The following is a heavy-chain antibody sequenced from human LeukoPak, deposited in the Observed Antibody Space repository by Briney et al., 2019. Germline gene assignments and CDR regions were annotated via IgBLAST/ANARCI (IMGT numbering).Heavy chain of an antibody. CDR2: INTYNGNT. V-gene: IGHV1-18*01. D-gene: IGHD5-12*01. CDR3: ARDFVGGGYATYFDY. Sequence: ASVKVSCKASGYTFTSYGITWVRQAPGQGLEWMGWINTYNGNTNYVQRLQGRVTMTTDTSTSTAYMELRSLRSDDTAVYYCARDFVGGGYATYFDYWGQGTLVTVSS. J-gene: IGHJ4*02. CDR1: GYTFTSYG.